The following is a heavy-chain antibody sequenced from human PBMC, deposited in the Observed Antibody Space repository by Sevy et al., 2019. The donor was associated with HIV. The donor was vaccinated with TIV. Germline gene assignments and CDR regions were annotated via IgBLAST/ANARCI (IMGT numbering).Heavy chain of an antibody. V-gene: IGHV3-43*01. D-gene: IGHD3-10*01. CDR3: AKDIPGYSGFDH. J-gene: IGHJ4*02. Sequence: GGSLRLSCAASGFTFDDYPMHWVRQVPGKGLEWVSLISWDAKKTDYADSVEGRFTVSRDNRKNSLYLQMNSLRSEDTALYFCAKDIPGYSGFDHWGQGTLLTVSS. CDR1: GFTFDDYP. CDR2: ISWDAKKT.